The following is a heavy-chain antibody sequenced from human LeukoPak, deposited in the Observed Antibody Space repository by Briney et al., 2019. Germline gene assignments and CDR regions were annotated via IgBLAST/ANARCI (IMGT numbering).Heavy chain of an antibody. CDR2: MNPNSGNT. CDR1: GFTFTGYY. D-gene: IGHD6-6*01. Sequence: ASVKVSCKASGFTFTGYYMHWVRQAPGQGLEWMGWMNPNSGNTGYAQKFQGRVTITRNTSISTAYMELSSLRSEDTAVYYCARAVAARRGYYFDYWGQGTLVTVSS. CDR3: ARAVAARRGYYFDY. J-gene: IGHJ4*02. V-gene: IGHV1-8*03.